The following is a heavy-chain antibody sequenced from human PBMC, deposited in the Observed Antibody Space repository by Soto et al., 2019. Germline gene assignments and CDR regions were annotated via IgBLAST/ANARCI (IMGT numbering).Heavy chain of an antibody. CDR3: ASSLLVGYGLEGESD. CDR1: GYTFTSYG. V-gene: IGHV1-18*01. CDR2: ISAYNGNT. J-gene: IGHJ4*02. Sequence: QVQLVQSGAEVKKPGASVKVSCKASGYTFTSYGISWVRQAPGQGLEWMGWISAYNGNTNYAHKLQGRVTMTTDTSTSTAYMELRSLRSDATAVYYCASSLLVGYGLEGESDWGQGTLVTVSS. D-gene: IGHD5-18*01.